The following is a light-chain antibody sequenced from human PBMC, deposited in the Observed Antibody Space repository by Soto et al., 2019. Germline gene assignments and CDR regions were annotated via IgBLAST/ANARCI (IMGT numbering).Light chain of an antibody. V-gene: IGKV1-5*01. Sequence: DIQMTQSPPTLSASVGDRVTITCRASQSISSWLAWYQQRPGKAPNLLIYDVSSLESGVPSRFSGSGSGTEFTLTISSLQPDDFATYYCQQYTNYPWTFDQGTKVDIK. CDR1: QSISSW. J-gene: IGKJ1*01. CDR3: QQYTNYPWT. CDR2: DVS.